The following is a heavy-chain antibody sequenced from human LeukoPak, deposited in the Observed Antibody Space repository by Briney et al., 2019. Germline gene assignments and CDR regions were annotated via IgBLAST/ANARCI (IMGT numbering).Heavy chain of an antibody. CDR1: GYTFTSYD. D-gene: IGHD3-10*01. V-gene: IGHV1-69*05. CDR2: IIPIFGTA. J-gene: IGHJ3*02. CDR3: ASWYYGSGSYYTPAKGSFDI. Sequence: SVKVSCKASGYTFTSYDINWVRQATGQGLEWMGGIIPIFGTANYAQKFQGRVTITTDESTSTAYMELSSLRSEDTAVYYCASWYYGSGSYYTPAKGSFDIWGQGTMVTVSS.